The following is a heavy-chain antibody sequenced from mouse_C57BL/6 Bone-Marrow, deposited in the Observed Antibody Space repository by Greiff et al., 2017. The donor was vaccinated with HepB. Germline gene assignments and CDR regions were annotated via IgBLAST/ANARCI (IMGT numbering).Heavy chain of an antibody. V-gene: IGHV1-55*01. D-gene: IGHD1-1*01. CDR3: ATYYYGSSYDAY. CDR1: GYTFTSYW. CDR2: IYPGSGST. J-gene: IGHJ3*01. Sequence: QVQVQQPGAELVKPGASVKMSCKASGYTFTSYWITWVKQRPGQGLEWIGDIYPGSGSTNYNEKFKSKATLTVDTSSSTAYMQLSSLTSEDSAVYYCATYYYGSSYDAYWGQGTLVTVSA.